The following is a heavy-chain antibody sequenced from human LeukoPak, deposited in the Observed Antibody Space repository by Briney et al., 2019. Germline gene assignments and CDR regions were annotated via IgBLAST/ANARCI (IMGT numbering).Heavy chain of an antibody. Sequence: SVKVSCKASGGTFSSYAISWVRQAPGQGLEWMGRIISIFGTANYAQKFQGRVTITTDESTSTAYMELSSQRSEDTAVYYCAREAGYCDSSGDPPRFDYWGQGTLVTVSP. D-gene: IGHD3-22*01. CDR3: AREAGYCDSSGDPPRFDY. CDR2: IISIFGTA. J-gene: IGHJ4*02. CDR1: GGTFSSYA. V-gene: IGHV1-69*05.